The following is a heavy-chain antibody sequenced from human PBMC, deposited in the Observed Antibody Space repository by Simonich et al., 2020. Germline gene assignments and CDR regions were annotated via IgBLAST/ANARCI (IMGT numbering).Heavy chain of an antibody. CDR2: INPNRGGT. CDR1: GSTFPGSY. D-gene: IGHD5-18*01. V-gene: IGHV1-2*02. J-gene: IGHJ3*02. Sequence: QVQLVQSGAEVKQPGASVKVSCKASGSTFPGSYMHWERQAPGHGHEWMGGINPNRGGTNGAQKGQGRVTMTRDTSISTAYMELSRLRSDDTAVYYCARVSGGTAMVTSTFDIWGQGTMVTVSS. CDR3: ARVSGGTAMVTSTFDI.